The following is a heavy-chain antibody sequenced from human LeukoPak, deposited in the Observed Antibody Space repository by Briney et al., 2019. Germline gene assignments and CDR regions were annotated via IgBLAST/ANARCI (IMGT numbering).Heavy chain of an antibody. CDR3: ARNFLGRSRKAFEI. V-gene: IGHV4-34*01. J-gene: IGHJ3*02. CDR2: INHSGST. Sequence: SETLSLTCAVYGGSFSGYYWSWIRQPPGKGLAWIGEINHSGSTNYNPSLKSRVTISVDTSKNQFSLKLSSVTAADTAVYYCARNFLGRSRKAFEIWGQGTMVTVSS. CDR1: GGSFSGYY. D-gene: IGHD1-14*01.